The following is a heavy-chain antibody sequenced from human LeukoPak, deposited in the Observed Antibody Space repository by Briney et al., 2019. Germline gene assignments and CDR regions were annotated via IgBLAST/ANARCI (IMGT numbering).Heavy chain of an antibody. Sequence: GGSLRLSCAASGFTFNNYWMHWVRQAPGKGLVWVSRINSEGSVTADADSVKGRFTISRDNAKNTLYLHMNSLRAEDTAVYYCARDRGHFYYYGLDIWGQGTTVTVSS. J-gene: IGHJ6*02. D-gene: IGHD3-10*01. V-gene: IGHV3-74*03. CDR1: GFTFNNYW. CDR2: INSEGSVT. CDR3: ARDRGHFYYYGLDI.